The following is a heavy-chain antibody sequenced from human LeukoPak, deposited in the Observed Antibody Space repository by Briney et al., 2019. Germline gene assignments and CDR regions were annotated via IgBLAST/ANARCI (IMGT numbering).Heavy chain of an antibody. CDR3: VRLGRDGYTYGAAY. CDR2: INWNGGST. V-gene: IGHV3-20*04. CDR1: GYSFDDYG. J-gene: IGHJ1*01. Sequence: GGSHRVSCAGSGYSFDDYGMRWVRQVPGKGLEWVAGINWNGGSTGYAASVKGRCTISRDNAKTALYLEMNSLRAEDTAFYYCVRLGRDGYTYGAAYGGEGTLVTVSS. D-gene: IGHD5-24*01.